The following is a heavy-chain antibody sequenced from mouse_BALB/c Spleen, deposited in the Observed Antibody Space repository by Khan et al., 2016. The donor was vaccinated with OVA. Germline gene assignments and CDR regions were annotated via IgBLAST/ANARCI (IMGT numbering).Heavy chain of an antibody. V-gene: IGHV1-4*01. CDR3: ARRTTEYTMDD. CDR1: GYTFTSNT. Sequence: QVQLQQSGAELARPGASVKMSCKASGYTFTSNTMHWVKQRPGQGLEWIGYINPRSSYTNYNQKFKDKATLTADKSSSTAYMQLSSLTSEDSAVDYCARRTTEYTMDDWGQGTSGTVSS. J-gene: IGHJ4*01. D-gene: IGHD2-14*01. CDR2: INPRSSYT.